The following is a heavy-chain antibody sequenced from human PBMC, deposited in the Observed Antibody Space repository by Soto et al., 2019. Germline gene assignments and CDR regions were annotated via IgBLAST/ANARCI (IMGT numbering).Heavy chain of an antibody. J-gene: IGHJ4*02. CDR2: ISAYNGNT. V-gene: IGHV1-18*01. CDR1: GYTFTNYG. D-gene: IGHD6-19*01. CDR3: AKDTAVAPHYFDY. Sequence: ASVKVSCKASGYTFTNYGISWVRQAPGQGLEWMGWISAYNGNTNYAQKFQGRVTMTTDTSTSTAYMEMRSLRSDDTAVYYCAKDTAVAPHYFDYWGQGTLVTVSS.